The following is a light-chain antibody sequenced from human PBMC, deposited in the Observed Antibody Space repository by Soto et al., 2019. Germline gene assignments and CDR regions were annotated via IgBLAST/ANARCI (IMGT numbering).Light chain of an antibody. J-gene: IGKJ5*01. Sequence: EIVLAQSPGTLSLSRGERTTLSCRASQSFSSSYIAWYQQKPGQAPRLLIYGASSRATGIPDRFSGSGSGTDFTLTISRLEPEDFAVYYCQQYGSSPYTFGQGTRLEIK. CDR1: QSFSSSY. CDR3: QQYGSSPYT. CDR2: GAS. V-gene: IGKV3-20*01.